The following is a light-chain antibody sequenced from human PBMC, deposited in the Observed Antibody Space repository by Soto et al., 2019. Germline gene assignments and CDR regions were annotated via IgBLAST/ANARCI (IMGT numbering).Light chain of an antibody. CDR1: SSDVGRYNT. Sequence: QSALTQPASVSGSPGQTITISCTGTSSDVGRYNTVSWYQHHPGKAPKLIIYEVTHRPAGISDRFSASKSGNTASLTISGLQAEDEADYYCNSLRVNHLYVFGTRTKVTVL. CDR2: EVT. J-gene: IGLJ1*01. CDR3: NSLRVNHLYV. V-gene: IGLV2-14*01.